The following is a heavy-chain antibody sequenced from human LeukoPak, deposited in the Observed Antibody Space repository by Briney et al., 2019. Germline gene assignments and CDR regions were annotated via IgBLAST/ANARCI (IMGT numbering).Heavy chain of an antibody. D-gene: IGHD5-18*01. J-gene: IGHJ4*02. Sequence: GVSLRLSCAASGFTFSSYAMSWVPQAPRQAREWGSAISGSGGSTYYAKSVKGRFTVSRDNSKHTLHVPMQSLSAGDSAVFQCAKDPAMVTRWGQGTLVTVSS. CDR3: AKDPAMVTR. CDR1: GFTFSSYA. V-gene: IGHV3-23*01. CDR2: ISGSGGST.